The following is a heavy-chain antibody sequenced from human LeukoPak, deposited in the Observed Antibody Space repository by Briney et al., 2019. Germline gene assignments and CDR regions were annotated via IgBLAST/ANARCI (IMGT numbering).Heavy chain of an antibody. D-gene: IGHD2-15*01. Sequence: SLRLSCAASGFTFDDYAMHWVRQAPGKGLEWVSGISWNSGSIGYAESVKGRFTISRDNAKNSLYLQMNSLRPEDTAVYYCAKDLGYPYCSGGSCSTYGFDYWGQGTLVTVSS. CDR2: ISWNSGSI. V-gene: IGHV3-9*01. J-gene: IGHJ4*02. CDR1: GFTFDDYA. CDR3: AKDLGYPYCSGGSCSTYGFDY.